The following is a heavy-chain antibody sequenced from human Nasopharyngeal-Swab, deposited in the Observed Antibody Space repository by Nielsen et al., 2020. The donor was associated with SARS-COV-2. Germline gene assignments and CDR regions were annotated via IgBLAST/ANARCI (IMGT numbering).Heavy chain of an antibody. CDR2: ISGSGGST. J-gene: IGHJ6*02. V-gene: IGHV3-23*01. CDR3: AKDDRRSQWLVDYYYGMDV. Sequence: GESLKISCAASGFTFSSYAMSWVRQAPGKGLEWVSAISGSGGSTYYADSVKGRFTISRDNSKNTLYLQMNSRRAEDTAVYYCAKDDRRSQWLVDYYYGMDVWGQGTTVTVSS. D-gene: IGHD6-19*01. CDR1: GFTFSSYA.